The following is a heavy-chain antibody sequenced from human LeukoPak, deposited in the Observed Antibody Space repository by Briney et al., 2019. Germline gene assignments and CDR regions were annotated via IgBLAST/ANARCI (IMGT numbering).Heavy chain of an antibody. Sequence: HPGGSLRLSCAASGFTFDDYAMHWVRQVPGKGLEWVSLISGDGGSTYYADSVKGRFTISRDNSKNSLYLQMNSLRTEDTALYYCAKEMSPGDLVYYYYYYGMDVWGQGTTVTVSS. CDR2: ISGDGGST. CDR3: AKEMSPGDLVYYYYYYGMDV. CDR1: GFTFDDYA. V-gene: IGHV3-43*02. J-gene: IGHJ6*02. D-gene: IGHD2-21*01.